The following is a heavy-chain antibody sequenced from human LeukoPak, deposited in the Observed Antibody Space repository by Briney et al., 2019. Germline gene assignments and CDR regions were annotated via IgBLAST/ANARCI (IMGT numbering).Heavy chain of an antibody. CDR2: ISTSSSYI. J-gene: IGHJ1*01. CDR3: ARDGGDYYDSSGYPFHH. V-gene: IGHV3-21*01. D-gene: IGHD3-22*01. CDR1: GFTFGSYN. Sequence: GGSLRLSCAASGFTFGSYNMNWVRQAPGKGLEWVSSISTSSSYIYYADSVKGRFTISRDNAKRSLYLQMNSLRAGDTAVYYCARDGGDYYDSSGYPFHHWGQGTLVTVSS.